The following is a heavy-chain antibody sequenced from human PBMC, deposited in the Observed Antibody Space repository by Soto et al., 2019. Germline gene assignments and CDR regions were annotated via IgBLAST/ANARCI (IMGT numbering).Heavy chain of an antibody. CDR1: GFTFSSYA. CDR2: ISYDGRDK. J-gene: IGHJ4*02. D-gene: IGHD5-18*01. V-gene: IGHV3-30*04. Sequence: QVQLVESGGGVVQPGRSLRLSCAASGFTFSSYAMHWVRQAPGKGLEWVAVISYDGRDKYYADSVKGRITISRDNSKNTLYLQMNSLRAEDTAVYYCARERYSYLVDYWGQGTLVTVSS. CDR3: ARERYSYLVDY.